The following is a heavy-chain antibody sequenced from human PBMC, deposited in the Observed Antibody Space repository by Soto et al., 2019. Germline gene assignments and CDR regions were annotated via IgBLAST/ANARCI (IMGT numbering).Heavy chain of an antibody. Sequence: QVQLVQSGAEVKKPGSSVRVSCGSSRRTFSSTDAISWVRQAPGEGLEWMGAIVPIIGKADYGQKFQGRLTLTADASTGTAYIAVDSLTSYDTAVYYCAATYYDGSGYYFNFEYWGPGTLVTVSS. CDR3: AATYYDGSGYYFNFEY. D-gene: IGHD3-22*01. V-gene: IGHV1-69*01. CDR2: IVPIIGKA. CDR1: RRTFSSTDA. J-gene: IGHJ4*02.